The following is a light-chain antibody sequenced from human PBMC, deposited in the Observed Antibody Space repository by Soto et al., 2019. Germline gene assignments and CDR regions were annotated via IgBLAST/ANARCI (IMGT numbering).Light chain of an antibody. Sequence: QSALTQPASVSGSPGQSITISCTGTNSDVGSYNLVSWYQQHPGKAPKLMIYEGSKRPSGVSNRFSASKSGNTASLTISGLQAKDEADYYCCSYAGDSTFEVYVFGSGTKVTVL. CDR3: CSYAGDSTFEVYV. V-gene: IGLV2-23*03. CDR1: NSDVGSYNL. J-gene: IGLJ1*01. CDR2: EGS.